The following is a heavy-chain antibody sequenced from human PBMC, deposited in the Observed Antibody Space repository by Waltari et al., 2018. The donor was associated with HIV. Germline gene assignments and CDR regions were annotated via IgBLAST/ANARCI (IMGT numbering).Heavy chain of an antibody. J-gene: IGHJ4*02. D-gene: IGHD5-18*01. CDR1: GYTLNTYA. V-gene: IGHV1-18*01. Sequence: QVQLVQSGGEVKKPGASVKVSCKPSGYTLNTYAISWVRQAPGRGLEWVGWISAYNGKTNYAQKFQGRGTMTTNTSTTTAYLELRSLRSDDTAVYYCASGYTYGYEIFDYWGQGTLVTVSS. CDR2: ISAYNGKT. CDR3: ASGYTYGYEIFDY.